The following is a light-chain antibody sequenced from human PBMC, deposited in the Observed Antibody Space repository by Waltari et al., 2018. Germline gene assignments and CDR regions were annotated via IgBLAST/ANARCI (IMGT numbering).Light chain of an antibody. V-gene: IGLV4-69*01. CDR3: QTGGHGTWV. CDR2: VNSDGSH. CDR1: SGHSSNV. J-gene: IGLJ3*02. Sequence: QLVLTQSPSASASLGASVKLTCTLSSGHSSNVIAWHQQPPEKGPRYLMKVNSDGSHSKWDKIPDRFSGSSSGAEHYLTISSLQSEDEADYYCQTGGHGTWVFGGGTKLTVL.